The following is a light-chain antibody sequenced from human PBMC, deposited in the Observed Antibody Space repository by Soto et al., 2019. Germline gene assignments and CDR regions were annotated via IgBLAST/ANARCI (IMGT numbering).Light chain of an antibody. CDR2: AVS. Sequence: DIQMTQSPSSVSASVGDRVTITCRASQGINTWLAWYQEKPGKAPNLLIYAVSSMQSEVPSRFSGRESGTDFTHTINSLQPEDVATYFCQQANSFPRTFGGGTTVEIK. CDR1: QGINTW. J-gene: IGKJ4*01. CDR3: QQANSFPRT. V-gene: IGKV1-12*01.